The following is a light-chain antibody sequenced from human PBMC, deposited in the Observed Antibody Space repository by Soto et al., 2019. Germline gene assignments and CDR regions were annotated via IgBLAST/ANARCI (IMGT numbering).Light chain of an antibody. J-gene: IGLJ3*02. CDR3: ETWDINTRV. V-gene: IGLV4-60*03. CDR2: LEGSGNY. Sequence: LVLTQSSSASASLGSSVKLTCTLSSGHSSYIIAWHQQQPGKAPRYLMKLEGSGNYNKGSGVPDRFSGSSSGADRYLSISNLQSEDEADYYCETWDINTRVFGGGTKLTVL. CDR1: SGHSSYI.